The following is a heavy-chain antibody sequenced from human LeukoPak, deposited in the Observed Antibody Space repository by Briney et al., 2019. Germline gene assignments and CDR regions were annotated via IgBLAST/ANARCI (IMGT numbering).Heavy chain of an antibody. J-gene: IGHJ4*02. CDR1: GYTVTELS. CDR2: FHPEDGET. CDR3: AREGVYSNSVYFDY. Sequence: GSVKVSCKVSGYTVTELSMHWVRQSPGKGLEWMGGFHPEDGETIYAQKFQGRVTMTEDTSTDTAYMELSSLRSEDTAVYYCAREGVYSNSVYFDYWGQGTVVTVSS. V-gene: IGHV1-24*01. D-gene: IGHD6-6*01.